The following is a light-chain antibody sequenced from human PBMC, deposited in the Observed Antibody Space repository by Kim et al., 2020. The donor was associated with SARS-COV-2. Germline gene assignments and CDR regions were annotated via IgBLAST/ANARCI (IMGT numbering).Light chain of an antibody. CDR2: GAS. CDR3: QQYAYWRA. V-gene: IGKV3-15*01. Sequence: SLSTGERATLSCRASKSISSNLAWYQQKPGQAPRVLIYGASARATGIPARFSGSGSGTEFTLTISNLQSEDFAVYYCQQYAYWRAFGQGTRLEIK. J-gene: IGKJ5*01. CDR1: KSISSN.